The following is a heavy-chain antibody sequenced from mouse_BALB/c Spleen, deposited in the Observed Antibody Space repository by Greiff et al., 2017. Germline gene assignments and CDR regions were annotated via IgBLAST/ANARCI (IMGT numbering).Heavy chain of an antibody. CDR1: GYAFTNYL. D-gene: IGHD2-14*01. CDR2: INPGSGGT. Sequence: VQLQQSGAELVRPGTSVKVSCKASGYAFTNYLIEWVKQRPGQGLEWIGVINPGSGGTNYNEKFKGKATLTADKSSSTAYMQLSSLTSDDSAVYFCARNYRYDVRAMDYWGQGTSVTVYS. V-gene: IGHV1-54*01. CDR3: ARNYRYDVRAMDY. J-gene: IGHJ4*01.